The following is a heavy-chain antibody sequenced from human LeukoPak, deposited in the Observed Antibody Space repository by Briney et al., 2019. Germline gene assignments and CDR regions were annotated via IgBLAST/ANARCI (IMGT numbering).Heavy chain of an antibody. CDR3: ARHGHQYYDFWSGSELGAFDI. D-gene: IGHD3-3*01. CDR1: GYSFTSYW. V-gene: IGHV5-51*01. J-gene: IGHJ3*02. Sequence: GESLKISCKGSGYSFTSYWIGWVRQLPGKGLEWMGIIYPGDSDTRYSPSFQGQVTISADKSISTAYLQWSSLKASDTAMYYCARHGHQYYDFWSGSELGAFDIWGQGTMVTVSS. CDR2: IYPGDSDT.